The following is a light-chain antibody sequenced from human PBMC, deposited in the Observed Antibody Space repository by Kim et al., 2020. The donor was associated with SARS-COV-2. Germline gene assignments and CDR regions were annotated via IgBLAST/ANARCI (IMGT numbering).Light chain of an antibody. CDR3: QQYGSSPPYS. CDR1: QSVSSSY. CDR2: GAS. Sequence: PRERATLSGRASQSVSSSYLAWYQQKPGQAPRLLIYGASSRATGIPDRFSGSGSGTDFTLTISRLEPEDFAVYYCQQYGSSPPYSFGQGTKLEI. V-gene: IGKV3-20*01. J-gene: IGKJ2*03.